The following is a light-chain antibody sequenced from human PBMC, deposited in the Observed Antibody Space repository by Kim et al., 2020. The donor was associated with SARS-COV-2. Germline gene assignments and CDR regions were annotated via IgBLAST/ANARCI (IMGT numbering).Light chain of an antibody. CDR3: QHCGSSSWT. V-gene: IGKV3-20*01. CDR2: GTS. CDR1: QSVTSTY. J-gene: IGKJ1*01. Sequence: NLLTQSPGTLSLSPGERATLSCRASQSVTSTYLAWYQQKPGQAPRLLIYGTSSRATGIPDRFSGSGSGTDFTLTISRLEPEDFAVYYCQHCGSSSWTFGQGTKVDIK.